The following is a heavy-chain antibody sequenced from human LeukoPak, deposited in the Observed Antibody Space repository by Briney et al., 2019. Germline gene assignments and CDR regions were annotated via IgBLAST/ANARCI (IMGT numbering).Heavy chain of an antibody. V-gene: IGHV1-8*02. J-gene: IGHJ3*02. CDR3: ARFHARIQLWSEAFDI. D-gene: IGHD5-18*01. CDR1: GYTFTSYG. CDR2: MNPNSGNT. Sequence: ASVKVSCKASGYTFTSYGISWVRQATGQGLEWMGRMNPNSGNTGYAQKFQGRVTMTRNTSISKAYMELSSLRSEDTAVYYCARFHARIQLWSEAFDIWGQGTMVTVSS.